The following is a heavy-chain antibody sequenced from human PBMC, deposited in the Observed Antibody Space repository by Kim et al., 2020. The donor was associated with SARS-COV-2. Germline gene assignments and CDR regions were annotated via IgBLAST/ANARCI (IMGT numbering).Heavy chain of an antibody. Sequence: SETLSLTCTVSGGSISSYYWSWIRQPPGKGLEWIGYIYYSGSTNYNPSLKSRVTISVDTSKNQFSLKLSSVTAADTAVYYCARGRIAAYWFDPWGQGTLVTVSS. CDR3: ARGRIAAYWFDP. D-gene: IGHD6-13*01. CDR2: IYYSGST. J-gene: IGHJ5*02. V-gene: IGHV4-59*01. CDR1: GGSISSYY.